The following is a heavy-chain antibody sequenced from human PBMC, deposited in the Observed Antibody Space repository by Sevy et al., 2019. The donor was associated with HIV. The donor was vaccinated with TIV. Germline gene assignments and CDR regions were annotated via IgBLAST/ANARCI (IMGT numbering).Heavy chain of an antibody. Sequence: ASVKVSCKASGYPFSSYGISWVRQAPGQGLEWMGWISADSGNSNYAQNLQGRVTMTTDTSTSTAYMELRGLRFDDTALYYCARGLGGYGGNSIDYWGQGTLVTVSS. V-gene: IGHV1-18*01. CDR2: ISADSGNS. J-gene: IGHJ4*02. CDR3: ARGLGGYGGNSIDY. CDR1: GYPFSSYG. D-gene: IGHD2-21*02.